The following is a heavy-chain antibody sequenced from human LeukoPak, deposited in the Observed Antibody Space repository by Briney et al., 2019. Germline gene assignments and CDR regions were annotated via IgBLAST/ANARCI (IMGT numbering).Heavy chain of an antibody. CDR3: ARESSGSYNY. CDR2: IYTSGST. D-gene: IGHD3-10*01. CDR1: GGSISSGSYY. J-gene: IGHJ4*02. V-gene: IGHV4-61*02. Sequence: SETLSLTCTVSGGSISSGSYYWSWIRQPAGKGLEWIGRIYTSGSTNYNPSLESRVTISVDTSKNQFSLKLSSVTAADTAVYYCARESSGSYNYWGQGTLVTVSS.